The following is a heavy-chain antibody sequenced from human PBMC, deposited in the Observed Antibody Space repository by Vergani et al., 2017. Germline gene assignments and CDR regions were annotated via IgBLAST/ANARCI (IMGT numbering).Heavy chain of an antibody. CDR2: ITPFFPTG. CDR1: GGTFNIYS. Sequence: QVHLVQSGAEVKKPGSSVKVSCNASGGTFNIYSVSWVRQAPGQGLEWMGGITPFFPTGHFAQKFQGRLTITADKSATTVYMELTNLGSEDTAVYYCASPRTAEHPPKPLCYFYGLDFWGQGTTVTVSS. D-gene: IGHD2-21*02. V-gene: IGHV1-69*14. J-gene: IGHJ6*02. CDR3: ASPRTAEHPPKPLCYFYGLDF.